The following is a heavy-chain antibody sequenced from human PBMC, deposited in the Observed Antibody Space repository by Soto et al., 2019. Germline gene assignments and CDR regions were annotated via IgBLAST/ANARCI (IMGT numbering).Heavy chain of an antibody. CDR2: INADNGNT. CDR1: GYTFTNYA. J-gene: IGHJ6*03. Sequence: EASVKVSCKASGYTFTNYAIHWVRQAPGQRHEWMGWINADNGNTKYSQRFQGRVTFMRDTSASIVYMELNSLRSEDTAVYYCARDQRMTTVTTYYSYMDVWGKGTTVTVSS. CDR3: ARDQRMTTVTTYYSYMDV. V-gene: IGHV1-3*01. D-gene: IGHD4-17*01.